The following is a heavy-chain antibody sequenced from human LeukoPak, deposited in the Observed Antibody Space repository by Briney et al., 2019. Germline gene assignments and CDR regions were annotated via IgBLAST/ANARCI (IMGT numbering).Heavy chain of an antibody. J-gene: IGHJ1*01. V-gene: IGHV1-2*02. D-gene: IGHD3-9*01. CDR2: INPNSGGT. Sequence: ASVKVSCKASGYTFTGYYMHWVRQAPGQGLEWMGWINPNSGGTNYAQKFQGRVTMTRDTSISTAYMELSRLRSDDTVVYYCARDTYDILTGYYGHFQHWGQGTLVTVSS. CDR3: ARDTYDILTGYYGHFQH. CDR1: GYTFTGYY.